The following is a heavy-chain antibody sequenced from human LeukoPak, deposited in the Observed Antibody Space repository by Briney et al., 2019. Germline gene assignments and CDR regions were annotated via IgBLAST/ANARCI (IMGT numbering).Heavy chain of an antibody. CDR2: ISGSSAYT. CDR1: GFTFSSYD. CDR3: AKDGDIAMAGPLDY. Sequence: GGSRRLSCTASGFTFSSYDMSWGRQAPGKGLEWGSAISGSSAYTYYADSVKGRFTISRDNSKNTLYLQMNSLRATDTDVYSCAKDGDIAMAGPLDYWGQGTLVTVSS. D-gene: IGHD6-19*01. V-gene: IGHV3-23*01. J-gene: IGHJ4*02.